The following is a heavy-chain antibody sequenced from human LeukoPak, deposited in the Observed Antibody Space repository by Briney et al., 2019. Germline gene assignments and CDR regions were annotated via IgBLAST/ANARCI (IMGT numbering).Heavy chain of an antibody. J-gene: IGHJ4*02. D-gene: IGHD3-22*01. CDR3: ARTDSSGYFDY. V-gene: IGHV3-7*01. CDR2: IKQDGSEK. CDR1: GFIFRSYW. Sequence: PGGSLRLSCAVSGFIFRSYWMTWVRQAPGKGLEWVANIKQDGSEKYYVDSVKSRFTISRDNAKNSLYLQMNSLRAEDTAIYYCARTDSSGYFDYWGQGTLVTVSS.